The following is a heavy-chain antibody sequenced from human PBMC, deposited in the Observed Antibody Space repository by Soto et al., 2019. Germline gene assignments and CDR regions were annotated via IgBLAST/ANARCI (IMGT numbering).Heavy chain of an antibody. CDR3: ARLLYDSSGYYYFDY. CDR2: INHSGST. CDR1: GGSFSGYY. D-gene: IGHD3-22*01. Sequence: SETLSLTCAVYGGSFSGYYWTWIRQPPGTGLEWIGEINHSGSTNYNPSLKSRVTISVDTSKNQFSLKLTSVTAVDTAVYYCARLLYDSSGYYYFDYWGQGTLVTVSS. J-gene: IGHJ4*02. V-gene: IGHV4-34*01.